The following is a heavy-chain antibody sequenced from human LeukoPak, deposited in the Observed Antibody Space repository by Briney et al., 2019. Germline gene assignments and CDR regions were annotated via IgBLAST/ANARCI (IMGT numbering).Heavy chain of an antibody. CDR2: IRSTDGSV. Sequence: PGGSLRLSCEASGFTFSAYAMTWVRQAPGKGLEWVSRIRSTDGSVYYADSVKGRFTISRDNAKNSLYLQMNSLRAEDTAVYYCSRGRLFGDYWGQGALVTVSS. J-gene: IGHJ4*02. CDR3: SRGRLFGDY. CDR1: GFTFSAYA. V-gene: IGHV3-48*03. D-gene: IGHD2-21*02.